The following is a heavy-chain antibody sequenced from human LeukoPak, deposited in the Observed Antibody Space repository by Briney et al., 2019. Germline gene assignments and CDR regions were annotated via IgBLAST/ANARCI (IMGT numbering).Heavy chain of an antibody. D-gene: IGHD3-22*01. CDR3: AKFAGSSGSEGDDY. CDR2: ITTSDSTT. Sequence: GGSLRLSSAASGFTFRSYTMSWVRQAPGEGQGWVSTITTSDSTTYYADSVKGRFTISRDNSKNTLYLRMNSLRAEDTAVYYCAKFAGSSGSEGDDYWGQGTLVTVSS. V-gene: IGHV3-23*01. J-gene: IGHJ4*02. CDR1: GFTFRSYT.